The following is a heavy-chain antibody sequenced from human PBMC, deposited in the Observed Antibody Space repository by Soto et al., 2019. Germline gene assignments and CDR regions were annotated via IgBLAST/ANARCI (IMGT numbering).Heavy chain of an antibody. CDR2: ISYDGSNK. CDR1: GFTFSSYA. CDR3: ARDLEYYDSSGYFDY. D-gene: IGHD3-22*01. J-gene: IGHJ4*02. V-gene: IGHV3-30*14. Sequence: QVQLVESGGGVVQPGRSLRLSCAASGFTFSSYAMHWVRQAPGKGLEWVAVISYDGSNKYYADSVKVRFTISRDNSKNTLYLQMNSLRAEDTAVYYCARDLEYYDSSGYFDYWGEGTLVTVSS.